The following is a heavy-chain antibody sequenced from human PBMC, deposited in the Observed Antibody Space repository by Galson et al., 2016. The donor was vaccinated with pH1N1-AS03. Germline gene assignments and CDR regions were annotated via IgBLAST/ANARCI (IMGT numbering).Heavy chain of an antibody. CDR1: GFSIRAYW. V-gene: IGHV3-74*01. D-gene: IGHD3-16*01. CDR3: ARGSDDYIWGGYSGDY. CDR2: INTDGSNT. Sequence: SLRLSCAGSGFSIRAYWMHWVRQVPGKGLVWVSRINTDGSNTDYADSVKDRFSISRDNAKNTLYLQMNSLGAEDTALYYCARGSDDYIWGGYSGDYWSQGILVTASS. J-gene: IGHJ4*02.